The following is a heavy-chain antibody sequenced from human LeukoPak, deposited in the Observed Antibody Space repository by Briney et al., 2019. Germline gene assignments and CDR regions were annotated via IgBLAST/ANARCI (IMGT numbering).Heavy chain of an antibody. D-gene: IGHD5-24*01. CDR1: GGSFSGYY. V-gene: IGHV4-34*01. Sequence: SETLSLTCAVYGGSFSGYYWSWIRRPPGKGLEWIGEINHSGSTNYNPSLKSRVTKSVDTSKNQFSLKLSSVTAADTAVYYCARVRHRRDGYNSDYWGQGTLVTVSS. J-gene: IGHJ4*02. CDR3: ARVRHRRDGYNSDY. CDR2: INHSGST.